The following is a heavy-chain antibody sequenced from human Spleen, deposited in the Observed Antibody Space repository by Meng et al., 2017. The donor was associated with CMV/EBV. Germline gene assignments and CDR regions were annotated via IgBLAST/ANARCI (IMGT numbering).Heavy chain of an antibody. Sequence: GDGVSGNRAALNWIRQSPSRGLEWLGRTYYRSKWYNDYAVSVKSRITINPDTSKNQFSLQLNSVTPEDTAVYYCARVSSGLGWFDPWGQGTLVTVSS. J-gene: IGHJ5*02. V-gene: IGHV6-1*01. CDR2: TYYRSKWYN. D-gene: IGHD6-19*01. CDR1: GDGVSGNRAA. CDR3: ARVSSGLGWFDP.